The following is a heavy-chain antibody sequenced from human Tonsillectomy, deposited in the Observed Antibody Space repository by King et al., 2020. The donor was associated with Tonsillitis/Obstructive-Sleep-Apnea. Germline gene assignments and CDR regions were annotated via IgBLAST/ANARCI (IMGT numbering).Heavy chain of an antibody. CDR1: GGSISSYY. CDR3: AKSGTRSYYYYMDG. Sequence: VPLPESGPGLVQPSETLSLTCTVSGGSISSYYWSWLRQPPGTGLAWIGYIYYSGSTNYNPSLKSRVTISVDTSKTQFSLKLSSVTAADPAVYYCAKSGTRSYYYYMDGGGKGTTVTVS. V-gene: IGHV4-59*08. J-gene: IGHJ6*03. CDR2: IYYSGST. D-gene: IGHD3/OR15-3a*01.